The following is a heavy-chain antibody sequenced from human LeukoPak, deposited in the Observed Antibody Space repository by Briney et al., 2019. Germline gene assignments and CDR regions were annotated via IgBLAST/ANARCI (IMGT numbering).Heavy chain of an antibody. Sequence: PGGSLRLSCAASGFTFSSYWMSWVRQAPGKGLEWVANIKQDGSEKYYVDSVKGRFTISRDNAKNSLYLQMNSLRAEDTAVYYCARDVVSITIFGVAPYGMDVWGQGTTVTVS. CDR2: IKQDGSEK. V-gene: IGHV3-7*01. CDR3: ARDVVSITIFGVAPYGMDV. J-gene: IGHJ6*02. D-gene: IGHD3-3*01. CDR1: GFTFSSYW.